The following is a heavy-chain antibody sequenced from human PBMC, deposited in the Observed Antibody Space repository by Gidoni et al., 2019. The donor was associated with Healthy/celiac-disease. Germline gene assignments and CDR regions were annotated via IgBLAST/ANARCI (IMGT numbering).Heavy chain of an antibody. D-gene: IGHD3-22*01. CDR1: GGSISSSNW. Sequence: QVQLQESGPGLVKPSGTLSLTCAVSGGSISSSNWWSWVRQPPGKGLEWIGEIYHSGSTNYNPSLKSRVTISVDKSKNQFSLKLSSVTAADTAVYYCARDSNTYYYDSSGYSPYYFDYWGQGTLVTVSS. J-gene: IGHJ4*02. CDR3: ARDSNTYYYDSSGYSPYYFDY. CDR2: IYHSGST. V-gene: IGHV4-4*02.